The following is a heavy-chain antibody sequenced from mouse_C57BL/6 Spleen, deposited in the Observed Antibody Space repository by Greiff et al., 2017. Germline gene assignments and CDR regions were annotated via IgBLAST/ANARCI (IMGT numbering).Heavy chain of an antibody. V-gene: IGHV1-61*01. CDR2: IYPSDSET. CDR3: ARDGPYGGFDY. J-gene: IGHJ2*01. D-gene: IGHD2-3*01. Sequence: VQLQQPGAELVRPGSSVKLSCKASGYTFTSYWMDWVQQRPGQGLEWIGNIYPSDSETHYNQKFKDKATLTVDKSSSTAYMQLSSLTSEDSAVYYCARDGPYGGFDYWGQGTTLTVSS. CDR1: GYTFTSYW.